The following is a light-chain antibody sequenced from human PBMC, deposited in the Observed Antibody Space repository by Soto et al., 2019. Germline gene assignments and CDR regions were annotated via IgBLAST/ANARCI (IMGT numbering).Light chain of an antibody. CDR1: SSNIGSNY. V-gene: IGLV1-47*01. J-gene: IGLJ1*01. CDR3: AAWDDSLSGYV. CDR2: TNN. Sequence: QSVLTQPPSASGTPGQRVTMPCFGSSSNIGSNYVYWYQQLPGAAPKLLIYTNNQRPSGVPDRFSGSKSGTSASLAISGLRSEDEADYYCAAWDDSLSGYVFGTGTKVTVL.